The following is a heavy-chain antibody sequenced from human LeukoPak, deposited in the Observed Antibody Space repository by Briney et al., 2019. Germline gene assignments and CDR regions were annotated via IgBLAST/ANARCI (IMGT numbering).Heavy chain of an antibody. D-gene: IGHD5-24*01. V-gene: IGHV1-69*16. CDR2: IIPILGIA. J-gene: IGHJ4*02. CDR3: ARACRDGCNCPGRYYFDY. CDR1: GGTFSSYT. Sequence: SVKVSCKASGGTFSSYTISWVRQAPGQGLEWMGRIIPILGIANYAQKFQGRVTITTDESTSTAYMELSSLRSEDTAVYYCARACRDGCNCPGRYYFDYWGQGTLVTVSS.